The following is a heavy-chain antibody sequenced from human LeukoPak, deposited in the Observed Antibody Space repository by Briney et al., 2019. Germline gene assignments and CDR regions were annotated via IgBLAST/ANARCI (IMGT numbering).Heavy chain of an antibody. CDR1: GFTFSSYA. CDR2: ISYDGSNK. V-gene: IGHV3-30*04. D-gene: IGHD2-2*01. J-gene: IGHJ6*04. CDR3: ARSFDCSSTSCYYYYGMDV. Sequence: GRSLRLSCAASGFTFSSYAMHWVRQAPGKGLEWVAVISYDGSNKYYADSVEGRFTISRDNSKNTLYLQMNSLRAEDTAVYYCARSFDCSSTSCYYYYGMDVWGKGTTVTVSS.